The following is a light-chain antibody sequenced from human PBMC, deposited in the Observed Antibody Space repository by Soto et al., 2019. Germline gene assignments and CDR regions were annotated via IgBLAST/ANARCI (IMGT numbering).Light chain of an antibody. CDR3: QYYTQWSLT. CDR1: QSVGSD. Sequence: IVMTQSPATLYVSPGERATLSCRASQSVGSDLAWYQQKPGQAPRVVIYGASTRATGIPARFSGSGSGTEFTLTISSLQSEDFALYYCQYYTQWSLTFGGGTKVEFK. CDR2: GAS. J-gene: IGKJ4*01. V-gene: IGKV3-15*01.